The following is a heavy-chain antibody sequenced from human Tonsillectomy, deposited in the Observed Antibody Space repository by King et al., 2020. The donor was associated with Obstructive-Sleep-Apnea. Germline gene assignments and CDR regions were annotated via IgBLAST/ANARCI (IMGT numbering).Heavy chain of an antibody. CDR3: ARVYIAAAGHTLDY. J-gene: IGHJ4*02. CDR2: ISRCSTYI. V-gene: IGHV3-21*01. CDR1: GFTFSSYS. D-gene: IGHD6-13*01. Sequence: VQLVESGGGLVKPGGSLRLSCAASGFTFSSYSMNWVRQASGNGLEWVSSISRCSTYINYADSVQGRFTIPREKAKNSLYLQMNSLRAEDTAVYYCARVYIAAAGHTLDYWGQGTLVTVSS.